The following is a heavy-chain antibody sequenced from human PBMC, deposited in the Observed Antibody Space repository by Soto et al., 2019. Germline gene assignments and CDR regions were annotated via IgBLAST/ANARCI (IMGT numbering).Heavy chain of an antibody. CDR1: GFTFSRYA. J-gene: IGHJ4*02. Sequence: EVQLLESGGGLVQPGGSLRLSCAASGFTFSRYAMSWVRQAPGKGLEWVSAISGSGGSTYYADSVKGRFTISRDKAKNTLYLHMKSLRAEDTAVYYCARETGTTSYFSYWGQGTLVTVSS. D-gene: IGHD1-1*01. CDR3: ARETGTTSYFSY. CDR2: ISGSGGST. V-gene: IGHV3-23*01.